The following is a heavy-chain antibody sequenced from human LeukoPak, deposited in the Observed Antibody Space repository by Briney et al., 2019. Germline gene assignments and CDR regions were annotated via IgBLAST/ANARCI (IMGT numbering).Heavy chain of an antibody. D-gene: IGHD2-2*01. J-gene: IGHJ4*02. Sequence: GESLKISCKASEYSFTTHWIGWVRQMPGKGLEWMGIIYPADSTAHYSPSFQGQVTISVDKSINTAYLQWSRLKASDTAMYYCARHIGCSSTSCYSGMDYWGQGTLVTVSS. CDR3: ARHIGCSSTSCYSGMDY. CDR2: IYPADSTA. V-gene: IGHV5-51*01. CDR1: EYSFTTHW.